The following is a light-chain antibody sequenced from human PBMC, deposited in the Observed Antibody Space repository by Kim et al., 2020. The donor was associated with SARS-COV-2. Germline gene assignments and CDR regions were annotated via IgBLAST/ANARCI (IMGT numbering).Light chain of an antibody. Sequence: TQSPASLSVSPGQRAALSCRASQIIGTKLAWYQQKPGQSPRLLIYDASIRAYGVTARFYGSGSGTEFTLIIGGLQSEDFAVYYCQQYDMWPTITFGRGTRLDI. J-gene: IGKJ5*01. CDR1: QIIGTK. CDR3: QQYDMWPTIT. CDR2: DAS. V-gene: IGKV3-15*01.